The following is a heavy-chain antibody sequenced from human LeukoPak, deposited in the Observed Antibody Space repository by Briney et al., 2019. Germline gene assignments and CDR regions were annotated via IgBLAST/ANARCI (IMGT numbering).Heavy chain of an antibody. CDR2: ISRSSAYI. Sequence: GGSLRLSCAASGFTLSSYSMNWVRQAPGKGLEWVSSISRSSAYIYYAGSVRGRFTISRDSSKNTLYLQMNNLRTEDAAIYYCAKAPVTSCRGAFCYPLDSWGQGTLVTVSS. CDR3: AKAPVTSCRGAFCYPLDS. D-gene: IGHD2-15*01. J-gene: IGHJ4*02. CDR1: GFTLSSYS. V-gene: IGHV3-21*04.